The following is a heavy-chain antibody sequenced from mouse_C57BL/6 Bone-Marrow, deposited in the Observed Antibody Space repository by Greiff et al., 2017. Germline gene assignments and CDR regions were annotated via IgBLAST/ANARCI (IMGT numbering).Heavy chain of an antibody. CDR3: KGYGSSYWFAY. CDR1: GFNIKDDY. Sequence: EVQLVESGAELVRPGASVKLSCTASGFNIKDDYMHWVKQRPEQGLEWIGWIDPENGDTEYASKFQGKATITADTSSNTAYLQLSSLTSEDTAVYYCKGYGSSYWFAYWGQGTLVTVSA. J-gene: IGHJ3*01. CDR2: IDPENGDT. V-gene: IGHV14-4*01. D-gene: IGHD1-1*01.